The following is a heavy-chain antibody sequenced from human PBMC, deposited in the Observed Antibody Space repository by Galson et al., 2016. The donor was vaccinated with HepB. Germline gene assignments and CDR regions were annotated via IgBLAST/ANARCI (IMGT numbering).Heavy chain of an antibody. Sequence: LRLSCAASGFTFSNYWIHWVRQAPGKGLVWVSRINPGGSTTGFAGSVKGRFTISRDNAKNTVYLYMNSLRAEDTGVYYCAAHKRQRVSDHEDYWGQGILVSVSS. J-gene: IGHJ4*02. CDR2: INPGGSTT. D-gene: IGHD1-14*01. CDR3: AAHKRQRVSDHEDY. CDR1: GFTFSNYW. V-gene: IGHV3-74*01.